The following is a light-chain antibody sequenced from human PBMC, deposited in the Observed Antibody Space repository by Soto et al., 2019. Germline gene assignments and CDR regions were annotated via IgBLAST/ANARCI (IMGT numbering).Light chain of an antibody. Sequence: EMVMTQSPGTLSVSPGESATLSCRASQSVGSNLAWYQQMPGQAHRLLIYDASIRATGIPARFSGSGSGTEFTLTISSLQSEDFAVYYCHQYNNWPRRFGQVTKV. CDR1: QSVGSN. CDR3: HQYNNWPRR. CDR2: DAS. V-gene: IGKV3-15*01. J-gene: IGKJ1*01.